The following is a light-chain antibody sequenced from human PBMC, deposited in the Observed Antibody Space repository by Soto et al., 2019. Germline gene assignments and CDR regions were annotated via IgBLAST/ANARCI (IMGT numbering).Light chain of an antibody. CDR1: QSISSW. J-gene: IGKJ4*01. CDR3: KQLNNYPLT. Sequence: DIQMTQSPSTLSASVGDRVTITCRASQSISSWLAWYQQKPGKAPRLLIYAAYTLQSGVQSRFSGSGSDTEFTLTIRSLQPEDFATYYCKQLNNYPLTFGGGTKVDIK. V-gene: IGKV1-5*01. CDR2: AAY.